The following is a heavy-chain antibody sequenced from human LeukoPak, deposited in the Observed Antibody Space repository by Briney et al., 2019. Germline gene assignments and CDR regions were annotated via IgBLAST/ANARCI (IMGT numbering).Heavy chain of an antibody. CDR2: IYYSGST. Sequence: PSETLSLTCTVSGGSISSSSYYWGWIRQTPGKGLERIGSIYYSGSTYYNPSLKSRVTISVDTSKNQFSLKLSSVTAADTAVYYCARQRWDIVVVVAAYYFDYWGQGTLVTVSS. V-gene: IGHV4-39*01. CDR1: GGSISSSSYY. CDR3: ARQRWDIVVVVAAYYFDY. J-gene: IGHJ4*02. D-gene: IGHD2-15*01.